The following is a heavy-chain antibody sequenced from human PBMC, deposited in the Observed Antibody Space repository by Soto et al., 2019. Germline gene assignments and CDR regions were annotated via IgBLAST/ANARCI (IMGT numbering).Heavy chain of an antibody. CDR2: IIPIFGTA. V-gene: IGHV1-69*13. CDR1: GGTFSSYA. D-gene: IGHD2-15*01. Sequence: SVKVSCKASGGTFSSYAISWVRQAPGQGLEWMGGIIPIFGTANYAQKFQGRVTITADESTSAAYMEPSSLRSEDTAVYYCAGGTPYYYGMDVWGQGTTVTVSS. J-gene: IGHJ6*02. CDR3: AGGTPYYYGMDV.